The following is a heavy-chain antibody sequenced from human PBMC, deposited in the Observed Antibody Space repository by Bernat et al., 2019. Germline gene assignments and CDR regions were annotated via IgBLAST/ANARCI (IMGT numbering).Heavy chain of an antibody. CDR3: STDEGGYLQH. V-gene: IGHV3-15*01. Sequence: EVQLVESGGGLVKPGGSLRLSCAASGFTFSNAWMSWVRQAPGKGLEWVGRIKTKITGGATDCAAPVKGRFTISRDDSNNTLWLQMNSLKTEDTAVYYCSTDEGGYLQHWGQGTLVTVSS. CDR2: IKTKITGGAT. CDR1: GFTFSNAW. D-gene: IGHD3-16*01. J-gene: IGHJ1*01.